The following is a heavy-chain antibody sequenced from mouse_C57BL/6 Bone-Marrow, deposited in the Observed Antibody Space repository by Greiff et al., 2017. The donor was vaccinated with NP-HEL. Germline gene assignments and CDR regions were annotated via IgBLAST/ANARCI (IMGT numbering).Heavy chain of an antibody. CDR1: GYTFTDYN. D-gene: IGHD6-1*01. CDR2: INPNNGGT. V-gene: IGHV1-22*01. Sequence: VQLKESGPELVKPGASVKMSCKASGYTFTDYNMHWVKQSHGKSLEWIGYINPNNGGTSYNQKFKGKATLTVNKSSSTAYMELRSLTSEDSAVYYCGPLDAMDYWGQGTSVTVSS. CDR3: GPLDAMDY. J-gene: IGHJ4*01.